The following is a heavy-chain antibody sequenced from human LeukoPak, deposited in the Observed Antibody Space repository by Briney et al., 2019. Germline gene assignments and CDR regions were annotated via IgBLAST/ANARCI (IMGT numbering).Heavy chain of an antibody. CDR3: ARDAAGGGSLYYFDY. V-gene: IGHV3-21*01. J-gene: IGHJ4*02. Sequence: GGSLRLSCAASGFTFSSYSMNWVRQAPGKGLEWVSSISSSSSYIYYADSVKGRFTISRDNAKNSLYLQMNSLRAEDTAVYYCARDAAGGGSLYYFDYWGQGTLVTVSS. D-gene: IGHD2-15*01. CDR2: ISSSSSYI. CDR1: GFTFSSYS.